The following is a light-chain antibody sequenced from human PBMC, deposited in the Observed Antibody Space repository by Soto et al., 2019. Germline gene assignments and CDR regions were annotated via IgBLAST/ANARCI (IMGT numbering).Light chain of an antibody. Sequence: DIQMTQSPSTLSSSVGDRFTITLLASQNINKWLAWYQHKPGKAPKVLIYDASSLESGVPSRFSGSGSGTEFTLTISSLQPDDSAIYYCQQYNNYEWTFGQGTKVDIK. J-gene: IGKJ1*01. CDR3: QQYNNYEWT. V-gene: IGKV1-5*01. CDR1: QNINKW. CDR2: DAS.